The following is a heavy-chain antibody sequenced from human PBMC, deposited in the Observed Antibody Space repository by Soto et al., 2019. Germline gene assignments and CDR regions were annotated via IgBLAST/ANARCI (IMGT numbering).Heavy chain of an antibody. Sequence: PSETLSLTCAVYGGSFSGYYWSWIRQPPGKGLEWIGEINHSGSTNYNPSLKSRVTISVDTSKNQFSLKLSSVTAAGMAVYYCARSGAYDYWGQGTLVTVSS. D-gene: IGHD2-21*01. V-gene: IGHV4-34*01. CDR1: GGSFSGYY. CDR2: INHSGST. J-gene: IGHJ4*02. CDR3: ARSGAYDY.